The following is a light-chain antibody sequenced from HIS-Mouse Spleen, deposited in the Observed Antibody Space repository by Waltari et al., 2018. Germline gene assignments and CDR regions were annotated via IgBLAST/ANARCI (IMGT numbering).Light chain of an antibody. CDR3: SSYTSSSTLVV. Sequence: QSALTQPASVSGSPGQSITISCTGTSSDGGGYNYVSWYQQHPGKAPKLMIYDVSNRPSGVSNRFSGSKYGNTASLTISGLQAEDEADYYCSSYTSSSTLVVFGGGTKLTVL. J-gene: IGLJ2*01. CDR2: DVS. V-gene: IGLV2-14*03. CDR1: SSDGGGYNY.